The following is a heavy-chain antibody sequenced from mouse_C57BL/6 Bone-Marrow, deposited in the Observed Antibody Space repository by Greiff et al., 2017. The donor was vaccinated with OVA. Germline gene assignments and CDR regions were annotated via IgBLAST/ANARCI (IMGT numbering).Heavy chain of an antibody. D-gene: IGHD1-1*01. J-gene: IGHJ3*01. Sequence: QVQLQQPGAELVRPGTSVKLSCKASGYTFTSYWMHWVKQRPGQGLEWIGVIDPSDSYTNYNQKFKGKATLTVDTSSSTAYMQLSSLTSEDSAVYYCARSPYYYASSSGAYWGQGTLVTVSA. V-gene: IGHV1-59*01. CDR3: ARSPYYYASSSGAY. CDR1: GYTFTSYW. CDR2: IDPSDSYT.